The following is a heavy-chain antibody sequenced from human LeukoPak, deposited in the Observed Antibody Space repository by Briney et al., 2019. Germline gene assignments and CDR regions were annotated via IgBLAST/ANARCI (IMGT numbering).Heavy chain of an antibody. Sequence: PSETLSLTCTVSGGSISSSSYYWGWIRQPPGKGLEWIGSIYYSGSTYYNPSLKSRVTISVDTSKNQVFLKLNSVTAADTAMYYCARDGGSDQYYFDNWGQGTLVTVSS. CDR3: ARDGGSDQYYFDN. J-gene: IGHJ4*02. V-gene: IGHV4-39*07. CDR2: IYYSGST. D-gene: IGHD6-19*01. CDR1: GGSISSSSYY.